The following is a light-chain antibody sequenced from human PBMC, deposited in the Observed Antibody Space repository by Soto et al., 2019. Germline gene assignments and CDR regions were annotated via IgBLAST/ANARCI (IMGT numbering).Light chain of an antibody. CDR1: SSNIGAGND. Sequence: QLVLTQPPSVSGAPGQRVTISCTGSSSNIGAGNDVHWYQHLPGTAPKLLIFGDTNRPSGVPDRFSGSKSGTSASLAITGLQAEDEADYYCQSYDSLSGSKVFGGGTKLTVL. CDR3: QSYDSLSGSKV. CDR2: GDT. V-gene: IGLV1-40*01. J-gene: IGLJ3*02.